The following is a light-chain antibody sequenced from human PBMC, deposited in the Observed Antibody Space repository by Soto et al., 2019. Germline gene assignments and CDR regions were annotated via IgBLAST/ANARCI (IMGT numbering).Light chain of an antibody. Sequence: QSVLTQPPSASGTPGQRITISCSGSSSNIGSNTVNWYQHLPGTAPKLLLYSDKQRPSGVPDRFSGSKSGTSASLVISGLQSADDGDYYCAAWDDSLISYVFGSGTKLTVL. J-gene: IGLJ1*01. CDR1: SSNIGSNT. CDR3: AAWDDSLISYV. V-gene: IGLV1-44*01. CDR2: SDK.